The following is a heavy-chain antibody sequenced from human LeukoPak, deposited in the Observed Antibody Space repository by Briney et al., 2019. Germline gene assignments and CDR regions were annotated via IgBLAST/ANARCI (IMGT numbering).Heavy chain of an antibody. J-gene: IGHJ6*03. CDR1: GGTFSSYA. Sequence: RASVKVSCKASGGTFSSYAISWVRQAPGQGLEWMGRIIPIFGTANYAQKFQGRVTITTDESTSTAYMELSSLRSEDTAVYYCASWSLYDYYYYYMDVWGKGTTVTVSS. V-gene: IGHV1-69*05. CDR2: IIPIFGTA. CDR3: ASWSLYDYYYYYMDV. D-gene: IGHD3-3*01.